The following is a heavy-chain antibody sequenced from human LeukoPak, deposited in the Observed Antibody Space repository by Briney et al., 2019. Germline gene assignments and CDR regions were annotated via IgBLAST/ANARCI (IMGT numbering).Heavy chain of an antibody. V-gene: IGHV1-69*04. CDR3: AREGDTVMARRYFDY. J-gene: IGHJ4*02. CDR2: IIPILGIA. CDR1: GGTFSSYA. Sequence: SVKVSCKASGGTFSSYAISWVRQAPGQGLEWMGRIIPILGIANYAQKFQGRVTITADKSTTTVYMELSSLRSEDTAVYYCAREGDTVMARRYFDYWGQGTLVTVSS. D-gene: IGHD5-18*01.